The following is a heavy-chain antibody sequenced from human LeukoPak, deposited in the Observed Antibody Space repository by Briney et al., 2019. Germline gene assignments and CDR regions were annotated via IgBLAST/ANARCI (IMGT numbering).Heavy chain of an antibody. CDR1: GYTFTGYH. CDR2: INPNSGDT. D-gene: IGHD2-2*01. CDR3: ARDYCSSTSCLFDY. Sequence: ASATVSCTASGYTFTGYHMHWVRQAPGQGLEWMGRINPNSGDTNYAQKFQGRVTMTRGTSISTAYVELSRLRSDDTAVYYCARDYCSSTSCLFDYWGQGTLVTVSS. V-gene: IGHV1-2*06. J-gene: IGHJ4*02.